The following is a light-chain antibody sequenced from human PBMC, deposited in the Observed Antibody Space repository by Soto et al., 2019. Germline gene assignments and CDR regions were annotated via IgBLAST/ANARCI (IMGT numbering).Light chain of an antibody. CDR2: GNK. CDR1: SSNIGAGYD. J-gene: IGLJ1*01. V-gene: IGLV1-40*01. Sequence: QSVLAQPPSVSGAPGQTVTISCTGSSSNIGAGYDVHWYQQLPGTAPKLLISGNKNRPPGVPDRFSGSRSDTSASLAITGLQADDEADYYCQSYDTGLSGSRVFGSGTRSPS. CDR3: QSYDTGLSGSRV.